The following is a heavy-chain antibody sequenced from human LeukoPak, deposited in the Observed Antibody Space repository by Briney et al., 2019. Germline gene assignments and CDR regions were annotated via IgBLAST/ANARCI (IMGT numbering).Heavy chain of an antibody. J-gene: IGHJ4*02. CDR1: GFRLTSYW. Sequence: GESLKMSCKGSGFRLTSYWIDWVRQMPGKGLEWMGIIYPGDSDTRYSPSFQGQVTISADKFISTAYLQWSSLKASDTAIYYCARFFGATSYYFDYWGRGTLVTVSS. CDR3: ARFFGATSYYFDY. CDR2: IYPGDSDT. D-gene: IGHD1-26*01. V-gene: IGHV5-51*01.